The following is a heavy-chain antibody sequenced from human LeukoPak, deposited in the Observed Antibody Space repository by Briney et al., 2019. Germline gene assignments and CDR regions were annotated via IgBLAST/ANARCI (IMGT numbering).Heavy chain of an antibody. CDR2: IIPIFGTA. J-gene: IGHJ4*02. D-gene: IGHD3-22*01. CDR1: GGTFSSYA. Sequence: SVKVSCKASGGTFSSYAISWVRQAPGQGLEWMGGIIPIFGTANYAQKFQDRVTITADESTSTAYMDLSSLRSEDTAVYYCAREDLTPGTYYYDSSGPRGFDYWGQGTLVAVSS. V-gene: IGHV1-69*13. CDR3: AREDLTPGTYYYDSSGPRGFDY.